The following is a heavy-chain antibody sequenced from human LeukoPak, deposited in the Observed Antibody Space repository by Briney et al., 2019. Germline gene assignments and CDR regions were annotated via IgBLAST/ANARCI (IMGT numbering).Heavy chain of an antibody. Sequence: PGGSLRLSCAASGFTLSDYWMYWVRQAPGKGLVCVSRLSSDGTDRRYADSVKGRFTFSRDSAKNTMYLQMNSLRAEDTAVYYCAREGTASIDYWGQGTLVTVSS. CDR1: GFTLSDYW. D-gene: IGHD3-10*01. J-gene: IGHJ4*02. CDR2: LSSDGTDR. CDR3: AREGTASIDY. V-gene: IGHV3-74*01.